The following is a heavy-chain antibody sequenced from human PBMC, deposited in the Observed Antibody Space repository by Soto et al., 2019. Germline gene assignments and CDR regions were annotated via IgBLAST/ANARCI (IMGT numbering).Heavy chain of an antibody. V-gene: IGHV4-4*02. CDR2: IYHSGST. CDR3: ARDISHEGSGWGFDY. CDR1: GGSISSSNW. J-gene: IGHJ4*02. D-gene: IGHD6-19*01. Sequence: QVQLQESGPGLVKPSGTLSLTCAVSGGSISSSNWWSWVRQPPGKGLEWIGEIYHSGSTNYNPSLNTRVTISVDKSKNQFSLKLSSVTAADTAVYYCARDISHEGSGWGFDYWGQGTLVTVSS.